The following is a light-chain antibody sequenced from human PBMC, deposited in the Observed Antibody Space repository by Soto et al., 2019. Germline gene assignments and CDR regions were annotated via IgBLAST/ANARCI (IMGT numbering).Light chain of an antibody. CDR3: RDQHNWPPRT. J-gene: IGKJ2*02. CDR2: GAS. V-gene: IGKV3-15*01. Sequence: EIVMTQSPATLSVSPGERATLSCRASQSVYNNLAWYQQKPGQAPRLLIYGASTRATGIPARFSGSGSGTEFTLTISSLQFFDFGYCYRRDQHNWPPRT. CDR1: QSVYNN.